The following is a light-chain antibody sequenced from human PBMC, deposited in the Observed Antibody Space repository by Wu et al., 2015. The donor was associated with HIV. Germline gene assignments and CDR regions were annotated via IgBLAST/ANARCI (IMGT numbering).Light chain of an antibody. CDR1: QSISSW. CDR2: KAS. CDR3: QQYGSYPIT. Sequence: DIQMTQSPSTLSAFVGDRVTITCRASQSISSWLAWYQQKPGKAPNLLIYKASSLAGGVPSRFGGSGSGTEFTLTISSLQPDDFAVYSCQQYGSYPITFGQGTRLEI. J-gene: IGKJ5*01. V-gene: IGKV1-5*03.